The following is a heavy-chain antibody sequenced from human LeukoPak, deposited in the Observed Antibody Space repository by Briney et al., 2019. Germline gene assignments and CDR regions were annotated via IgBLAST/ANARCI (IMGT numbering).Heavy chain of an antibody. CDR3: ARPLASYYYDSSGYYWFDY. CDR2: MNPNSGNT. CDR1: GYTFTSYD. V-gene: IGHV1-8*01. J-gene: IGHJ4*02. Sequence: ASVKVSCKASGYTFTSYDINWVRQATGQGLEWMGWMNPNSGNTGYAQKFQGGVTMTRNTSISTAYMELSSLRSEDTAVYYCARPLASYYYDSSGYYWFDYWGQGTLVTVSS. D-gene: IGHD3-22*01.